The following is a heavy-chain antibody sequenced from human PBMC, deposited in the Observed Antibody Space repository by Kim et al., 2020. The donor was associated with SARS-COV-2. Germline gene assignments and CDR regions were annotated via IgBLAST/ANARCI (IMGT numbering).Heavy chain of an antibody. V-gene: IGHV4-59*01. CDR3: ARSLGGYYYYGMDV. D-gene: IGHD2-15*01. Sequence: NPSLKSRVTISVDTSKNQFSLKLGSVTAADTAVYYCARSLGGYYYYGMDVWGQGTTVTVSS. J-gene: IGHJ6*02.